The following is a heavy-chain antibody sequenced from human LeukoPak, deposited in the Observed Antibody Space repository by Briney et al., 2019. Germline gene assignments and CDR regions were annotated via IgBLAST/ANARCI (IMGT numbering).Heavy chain of an antibody. D-gene: IGHD1-26*01. CDR2: IYPGDSDA. J-gene: IGHJ4*02. Sequence: GESLQISCKGSGYNFTSYWIGWVRQMPGKGLKWMGIIYPGDSDARYSPSFQGQVTLSADQSISTAYLQRSSLKASDLAMYYCARRGDLYSGSYYPFDYWGQGTLVTVSS. CDR3: ARRGDLYSGSYYPFDY. CDR1: GYNFTSYW. V-gene: IGHV5-51*01.